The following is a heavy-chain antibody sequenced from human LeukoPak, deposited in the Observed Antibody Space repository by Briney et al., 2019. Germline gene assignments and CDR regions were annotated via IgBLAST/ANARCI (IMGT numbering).Heavy chain of an antibody. CDR1: GYTFTSYG. Sequence: GASVKVSCRASGYTFTSYGISWVRQAPGQGLEWMGWISAYNGNTNYAQKLQGRVTMTTDTSMSTAYMELRSLRSDDTAVYYCARRELRKYYYYGMDVWGQGTTVTVSS. CDR2: ISAYNGNT. V-gene: IGHV1-18*01. J-gene: IGHJ6*02. D-gene: IGHD1-26*01. CDR3: ARRELRKYYYYGMDV.